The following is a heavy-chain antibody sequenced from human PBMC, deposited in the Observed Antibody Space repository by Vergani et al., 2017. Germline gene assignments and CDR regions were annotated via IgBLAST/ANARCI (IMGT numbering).Heavy chain of an antibody. CDR3: AKGYYYGSGSYYLPYYYYMDV. D-gene: IGHD3-10*01. CDR2: ISGSGGST. V-gene: IGHV3-23*01. J-gene: IGHJ6*03. CDR1: GFTFSSYA. Sequence: EVQLLESGGDLVQPGGSLRLSCAASGFTFSSYAMSWVRQAPGKGLEWVSAISGSGGSTYYADSVKGRFTISRDNSKNTLYLQMNSLRAEDTAVYYCAKGYYYGSGSYYLPYYYYMDVWGKGTTVTVSS.